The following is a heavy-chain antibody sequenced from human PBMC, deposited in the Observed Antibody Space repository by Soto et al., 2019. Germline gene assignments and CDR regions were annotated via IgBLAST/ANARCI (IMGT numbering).Heavy chain of an antibody. Sequence: LRLSCAASGFTFSSYAMSWVRQAPGKGLEWVSAISGSGGSTYYADSVKGRFTISRDNSKNTLYLQMNSLRAEDTAVYYCAKAYYGSGSYYIDYWGQGTLVTVSS. V-gene: IGHV3-23*01. D-gene: IGHD3-10*01. J-gene: IGHJ4*02. CDR1: GFTFSSYA. CDR2: ISGSGGST. CDR3: AKAYYGSGSYYIDY.